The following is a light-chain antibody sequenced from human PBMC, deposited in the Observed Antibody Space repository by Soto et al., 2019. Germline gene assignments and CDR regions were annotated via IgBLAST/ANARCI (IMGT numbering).Light chain of an antibody. V-gene: IGLV7-46*01. CDR3: FLSYSGAHV. CDR2: DTN. Sequence: QAVVTQEPSLTVSPGGTVTLTCGSSTGAATSGHYPHWFQQKPGQASRTLIYDTNNKLSWTPARFSGSLLGGKAALTLSGALPEDEAEYYCFLSYSGAHVFGTGTKVTVL. J-gene: IGLJ1*01. CDR1: TGAATSGHY.